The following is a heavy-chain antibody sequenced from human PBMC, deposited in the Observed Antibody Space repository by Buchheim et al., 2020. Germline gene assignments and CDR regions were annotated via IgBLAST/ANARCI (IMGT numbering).Heavy chain of an antibody. CDR1: GFTFSSYG. Sequence: QVQLVESGGGVVQPGRSLRLSCAASGFTFSSYGMHWVRQAPGKGLEWVAVIWYDGSNKYYADSVKGRFTLPRDNSKNKLYLQMNSLRAEDTAVYYCARGPADYYGMDVWGQGTT. CDR2: IWYDGSNK. V-gene: IGHV3-33*01. J-gene: IGHJ6*02. CDR3: ARGPADYYGMDV. D-gene: IGHD6-25*01.